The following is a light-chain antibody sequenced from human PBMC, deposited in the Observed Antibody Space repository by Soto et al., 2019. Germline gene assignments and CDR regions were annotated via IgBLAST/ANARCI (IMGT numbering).Light chain of an antibody. CDR3: QQYGSSPWT. CDR2: GAS. V-gene: IGKV3-20*01. Sequence: EIVMTQSPATLSVSSGERATLSCRASQSVVTNLAWYQQKPGQAPRLLIYGASSRATGIPDRFSGSGSGTDFTLTISRLEPEDFAVYYCQQYGSSPWTFGQGTKVDIK. CDR1: QSVVTN. J-gene: IGKJ1*01.